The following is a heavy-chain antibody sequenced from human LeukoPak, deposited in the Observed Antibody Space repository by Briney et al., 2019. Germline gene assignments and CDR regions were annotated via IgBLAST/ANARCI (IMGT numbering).Heavy chain of an antibody. V-gene: IGHV3-23*01. Sequence: GGSLRLSCAASGFSLSSYSMSWVRQAPGKGLEWVSAISGSGGSTYYADSVKGRFTISRDNSKNTLYLQMNSLRAEDTAVYYCARVGPWGQLYYYYGMDVWGQGTTVTVSS. D-gene: IGHD7-27*01. CDR2: ISGSGGST. CDR1: GFSLSSYS. CDR3: ARVGPWGQLYYYYGMDV. J-gene: IGHJ6*02.